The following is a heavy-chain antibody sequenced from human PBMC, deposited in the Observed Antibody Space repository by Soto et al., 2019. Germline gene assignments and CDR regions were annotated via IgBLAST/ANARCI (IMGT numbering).Heavy chain of an antibody. CDR2: IKSKGDGGTA. V-gene: IGHV3-15*07. D-gene: IGHD6-25*01. CDR3: TTGAIAANTPILDYYGMDV. CDR1: GFSFTNAW. J-gene: IGHJ6*02. Sequence: EVQLVESGGGFVKPGGSLRLSCAASGFSFTNAWMNWVRQAPGKGLEWVGQIKSKGDGGTADYAAPVKARFIISSDDSKDTLYLQMNSLRTEDTAVYYCTTGAIAANTPILDYYGMDVWGQGTTVTVSS.